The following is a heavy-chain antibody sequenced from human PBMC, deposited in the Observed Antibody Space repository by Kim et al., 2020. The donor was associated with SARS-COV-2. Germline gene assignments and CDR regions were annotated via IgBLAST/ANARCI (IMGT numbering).Heavy chain of an antibody. CDR1: GGTFSSYA. D-gene: IGHD3-3*01. CDR3: ARVRFLEWLFAYYYYGMDV. Sequence: SVKVSCKASGGTFSSYAISWVRQAPGQGLEWMGGIIPIFGTANYAQKFQGRVTITADESTSTAYMELRSLRSEDTAVYYCARVRFLEWLFAYYYYGMDVWGQGTTVTVSS. V-gene: IGHV1-69*13. J-gene: IGHJ6*02. CDR2: IIPIFGTA.